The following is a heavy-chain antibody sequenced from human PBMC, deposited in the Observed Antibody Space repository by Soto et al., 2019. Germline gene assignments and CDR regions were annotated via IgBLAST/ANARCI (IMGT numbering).Heavy chain of an antibody. CDR2: IIPTSGVA. J-gene: IGHJ4*02. V-gene: IGHV1-69*01. CDR1: ERTLHRYA. Sequence: QVQLVQSGAQVKKPGSSVKVACKASERTLHRYAISWVRQAPGGRPEWMGVIIPTSGVADHAQNLQGRVTISADESANTVYMELSSLRSEDTAVYYCAANIYAGSGHYFIFEYWCQGTPVTVSS. D-gene: IGHD3-22*01. CDR3: AANIYAGSGHYFIFEY.